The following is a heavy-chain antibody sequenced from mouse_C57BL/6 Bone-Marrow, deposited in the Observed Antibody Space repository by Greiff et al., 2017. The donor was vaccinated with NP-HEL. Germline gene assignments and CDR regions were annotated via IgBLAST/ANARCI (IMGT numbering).Heavy chain of an antibody. CDR3: VRERLSYYGSIYAMDY. D-gene: IGHD1-1*01. J-gene: IGHJ4*01. V-gene: IGHV10-3*01. CDR2: IRSKSSNYAT. CDR1: GFTFNTYA. Sequence: EVKLIESGGGLVQPKGSLKLSCAASGFTFNTYAMHWVRQAPGKGLEWVARIRSKSSNYATYYDDYVKDRFTIYRDDSQIMLYLQMNNLKTDDTAMYSCVRERLSYYGSIYAMDYWGQGTSVTVSS.